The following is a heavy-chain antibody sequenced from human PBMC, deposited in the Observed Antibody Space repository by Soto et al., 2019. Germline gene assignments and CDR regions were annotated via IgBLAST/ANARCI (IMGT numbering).Heavy chain of an antibody. V-gene: IGHV3-53*01. J-gene: IGHJ4*02. CDR1: GFTVSSNY. CDR3: ARDHYYGSGAHFDY. Sequence: VSLRLSCAASGFTVSSNYMSWVRQAPGKGLEWVSVIYSGGSTYYADSVKGRFTISRDNSKNTLYLQMNSLRAEDTAVYYCARDHYYGSGAHFDYWGQGTLVTVSS. D-gene: IGHD3-10*01. CDR2: IYSGGST.